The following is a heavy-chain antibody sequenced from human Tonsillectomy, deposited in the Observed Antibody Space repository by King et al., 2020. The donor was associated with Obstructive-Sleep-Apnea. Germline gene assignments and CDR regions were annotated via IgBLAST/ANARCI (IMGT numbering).Heavy chain of an antibody. J-gene: IGHJ3*02. CDR2: ISGSGGST. V-gene: IGHV3-23*04. D-gene: IGHD3-10*01. Sequence: EVQLVESGGGLVQPGGSLRLSCAASGFTFSSYAMSWVRQAPAKGLEWVSGISGSGGSTYSADSMKGRFTISRDNSKNTLFLQMNSLRAEDTAVYYCAKDLPTNSYGSGSYPLGDAFDIWGQGTMVTVSS. CDR3: AKDLPTNSYGSGSYPLGDAFDI. CDR1: GFTFSSYA.